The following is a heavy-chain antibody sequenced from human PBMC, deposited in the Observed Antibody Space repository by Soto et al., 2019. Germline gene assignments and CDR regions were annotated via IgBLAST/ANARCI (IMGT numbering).Heavy chain of an antibody. CDR1: GFTFSSYS. Sequence: PGGSLRLSCAASGFTFSSYSMNWVRQAPGKGLEWVSYISSSSSTIYYADSVKGRFTISRDNAKNSLYLQMNSLRAEDTAVYYCARDRGTVPYYFEYWGQGTLVTVSP. V-gene: IGHV3-48*01. CDR3: ARDRGTVPYYFEY. J-gene: IGHJ4*02. D-gene: IGHD4-17*01. CDR2: ISSSSSTI.